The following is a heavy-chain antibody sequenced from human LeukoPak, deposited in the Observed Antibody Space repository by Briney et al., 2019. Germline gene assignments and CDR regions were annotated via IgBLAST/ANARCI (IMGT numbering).Heavy chain of an antibody. J-gene: IGHJ4*02. CDR2: ITPLFGTA. V-gene: IGHV1-69*13. Sequence: SVKVSCKASGGTFSKYTISWVRQRPGQGLEWMGGITPLFGTANYAQKFQGRVTITADESASTAYMELSSLRSEDTAVYYCARDRSPLDYWGQGTLVTVSS. CDR3: ARDRSPLDY. CDR1: GGTFSKYT.